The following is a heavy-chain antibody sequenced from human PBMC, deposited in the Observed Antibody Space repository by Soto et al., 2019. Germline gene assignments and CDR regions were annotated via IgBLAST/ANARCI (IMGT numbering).Heavy chain of an antibody. D-gene: IGHD3-22*01. J-gene: IGHJ4*02. CDR3: ARSYYYDSSGYYFLDRIDY. CDR2: IYYSGST. V-gene: IGHV4-61*01. Sequence: SETQSLTCTVSGGSVSSGSCYWSWIRQPPGKGLEWIGYIYYSGSTNYNPSLKSRVTISVDTSKNQFSLKLSSVTAADTAVYYCARSYYYDSSGYYFLDRIDYWGQGTLVTVSS. CDR1: GGSVSSGSCY.